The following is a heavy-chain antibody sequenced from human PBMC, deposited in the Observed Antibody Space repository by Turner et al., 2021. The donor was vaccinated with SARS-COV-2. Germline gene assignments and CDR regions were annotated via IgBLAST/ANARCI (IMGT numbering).Heavy chain of an antibody. D-gene: IGHD3-10*01. CDR3: ARAYGSGSYGHYYGMDV. CDR2: ISAYNDYT. J-gene: IGHJ6*02. CDR1: GYTFTSYG. Sequence: QVQLVQSGAEVKKPGASLKVSCKASGYTFTSYGISWVRQAPGQGLEWMGWISAYNDYTNYAQKLQGRVTMTTDTSTSTAYMELRSLRSDDTAVYYCARAYGSGSYGHYYGMDVWGQGTTVTVSS. V-gene: IGHV1-18*01.